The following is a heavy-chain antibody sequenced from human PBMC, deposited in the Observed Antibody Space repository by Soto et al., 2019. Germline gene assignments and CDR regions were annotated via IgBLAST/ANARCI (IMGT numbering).Heavy chain of an antibody. CDR2: IYYSGST. CDR3: ARNAVHSSGFTDY. V-gene: IGHV4-59*05. Sequence: SETLSLTCTVSGGSISSYYWSWIRQPPGKGLEWIGSIYYSGSTYYNPSLKSRVTISVDTSKNQFSLKLSSVTAADTAVYYCARNAVHSSGFTDYWGQGTLVTVSS. D-gene: IGHD6-19*01. J-gene: IGHJ4*02. CDR1: GGSISSYY.